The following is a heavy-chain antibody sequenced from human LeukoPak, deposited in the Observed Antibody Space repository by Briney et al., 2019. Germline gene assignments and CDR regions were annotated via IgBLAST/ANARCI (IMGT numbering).Heavy chain of an antibody. CDR3: ARGGLTSVTT. CDR2: IYSGGST. CDR1: GFTGSRNY. V-gene: IGHV3-66*01. Sequence: GGSLRLSCAPSGFTGSRNYMSWVRQAPGEGLEWVSVIYSGGSTYYADSVKGRFIIPRDNSKNTLYLQINSLRAEDTAEYYCARGGLTSVTTWGQGTLVTVSS. J-gene: IGHJ4*02. D-gene: IGHD4-17*01.